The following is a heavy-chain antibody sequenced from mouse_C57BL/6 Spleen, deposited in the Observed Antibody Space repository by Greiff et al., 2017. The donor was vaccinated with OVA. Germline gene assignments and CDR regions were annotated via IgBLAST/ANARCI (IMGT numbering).Heavy chain of an antibody. CDR1: GYTFTDYY. D-gene: IGHD1-1*01. CDR3: AREGITTVVAVDY. Sequence: VQLQQSGPVLVKPGASVKMSCKASGYTFTDYYMNWVKQSHGKSLEWIGVINPYNGGTSYNQKFKGKATLTVDKSSSTAYMELNSLTSEDSAVYYCAREGITTVVAVDYWGQGTTLTVSS. V-gene: IGHV1-19*01. CDR2: INPYNGGT. J-gene: IGHJ2*01.